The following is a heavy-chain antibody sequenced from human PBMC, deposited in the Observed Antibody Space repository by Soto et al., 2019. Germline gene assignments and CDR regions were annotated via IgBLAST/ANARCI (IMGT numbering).Heavy chain of an antibody. V-gene: IGHV4-61*01. J-gene: IGHJ4*02. CDR1: GASVTSGPYY. CDR3: TRHHHHGEYGYFDF. CDR2: IYSGRTT. Sequence: ETLCLSGAVSGASVTSGPYYWTWIRQPPERGLEWSGYIYSGRTTNYNASLKSRLTISLDTSKNQFSLKLSSVTAADTDMYYCTRHHHHGEYGYFDFWGQGTLVTVYS. D-gene: IGHD4-17*01.